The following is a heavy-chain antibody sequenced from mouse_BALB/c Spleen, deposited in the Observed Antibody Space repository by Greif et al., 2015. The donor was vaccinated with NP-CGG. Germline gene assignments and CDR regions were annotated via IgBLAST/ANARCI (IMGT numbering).Heavy chain of an antibody. CDR3: ARNGSSPYYYAMDY. CDR2: ISTYYGDA. Sequence: QVQLQQSGAELVRPGVSVKISCKGSGYTFTDYAMHWVKQSHAKSLEWIGVISTYYGDASYNQKFKGKATMTVDKSSSTAYMELARLTSEDSAIYYCARNGSSPYYYAMDYWGQGTSVTVSS. D-gene: IGHD1-1*01. V-gene: IGHV1S137*01. J-gene: IGHJ4*01. CDR1: GYTFTDYA.